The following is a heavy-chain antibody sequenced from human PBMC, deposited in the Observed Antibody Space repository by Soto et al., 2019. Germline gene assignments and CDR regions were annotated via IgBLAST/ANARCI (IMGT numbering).Heavy chain of an antibody. V-gene: IGHV4-61*08. CDR2: IYYSGST. D-gene: IGHD3-10*01. CDR1: GGSVSSGDYF. CDR3: ARSPNYYYYGFDV. Sequence: TLSLTCTVSGGSVSSGDYFWSWFRQSPGKRLEWIAYIYYSGSTNYNPSLKSRATISVDTSKSQVSLTLTSMTAADAALYYCARSPNYYYYGFDVWGQGTAVTVSS. J-gene: IGHJ6*02.